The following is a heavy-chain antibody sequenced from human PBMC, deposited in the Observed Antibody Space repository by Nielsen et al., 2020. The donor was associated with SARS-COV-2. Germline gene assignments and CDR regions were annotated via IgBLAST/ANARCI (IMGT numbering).Heavy chain of an antibody. D-gene: IGHD3-22*01. CDR1: GFTFSSYW. CDR3: ARVRSGPYYYDSSGYYL. CDR2: INSDGSST. V-gene: IGHV3-74*01. J-gene: IGHJ3*01. Sequence: GGSLRLSCAASGFTFSSYWMHWVRQAPGKGLVWVSRINSDGSSTSYADSVKGRFTISRDNAKNTLYLQMNSLRAEDTAVYYCARVRSGPYYYDSSGYYLWGQGTMVTVSS.